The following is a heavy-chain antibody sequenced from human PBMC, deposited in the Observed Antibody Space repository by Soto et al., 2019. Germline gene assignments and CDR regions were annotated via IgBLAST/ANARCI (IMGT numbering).Heavy chain of an antibody. D-gene: IGHD4-17*01. V-gene: IGHV3-30-3*01. CDR3: ARDQVKGTMTIL. Sequence: QVQLVESGGGVVQPGRSLRLSCAASGFTFINYAMHWVRQAPGKGLEWVAVISYDGSNKYYADSVKGRFTISRDKSKNTMYLQMNSLSAEDTAVYHCARDQVKGTMTILWGQGTLVTFSS. J-gene: IGHJ4*02. CDR2: ISYDGSNK. CDR1: GFTFINYA.